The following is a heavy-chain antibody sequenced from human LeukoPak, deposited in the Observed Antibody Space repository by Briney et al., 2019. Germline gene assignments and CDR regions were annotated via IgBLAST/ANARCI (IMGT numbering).Heavy chain of an antibody. CDR2: IYTSGST. D-gene: IGHD5-12*01. V-gene: IGHV4-61*02. Sequence: SETLSLTCTVSGGSISSSSYYWSWIRQPAGKGLEWIGRIYTSGSTNYNPSLKSRVTISVDTSKNQFSLKLSSVTAADTAVYYCARSVRLFAHAIDYWGQGTLVTVSS. CDR1: GGSISSSSYY. J-gene: IGHJ4*02. CDR3: ARSVRLFAHAIDY.